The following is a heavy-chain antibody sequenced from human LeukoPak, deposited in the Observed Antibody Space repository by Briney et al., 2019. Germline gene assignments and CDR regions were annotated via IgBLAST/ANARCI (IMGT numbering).Heavy chain of an antibody. CDR3: ARTKRGLHRAFDT. CDR1: GGSISSSSSY. J-gene: IGHJ3*02. D-gene: IGHD4-11*01. CDR2: VYYTGTT. Sequence: PSETLSLTCTVFGGSISSSSSYWGWIRQPPGKGLEWIGGVYYTGTTYYNPSLKRRVTISVDTSKNQFSLKLNSVTAADTAVYYRARTKRGLHRAFDTWGQGTMVTVSS. V-gene: IGHV4-39*07.